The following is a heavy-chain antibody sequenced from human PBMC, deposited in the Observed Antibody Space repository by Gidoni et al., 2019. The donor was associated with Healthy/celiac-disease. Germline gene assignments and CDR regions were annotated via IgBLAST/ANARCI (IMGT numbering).Heavy chain of an antibody. CDR1: GGSFRGYY. D-gene: IGHD3-3*01. CDR3: ARGGITIFGVVICYFDY. J-gene: IGHJ4*02. CDR2: INHSGST. Sequence: QVQLQQWGAGLLKPSETLSLTCAVYGGSFRGYYWGWIRQPPGKGLEWSGEINHSGSTNYNPSLKSRVTISVDTSKNQFSLKLSSVTAADTAVYYCARGGITIFGVVICYFDYWGQGTLVTVSS. V-gene: IGHV4-34*01.